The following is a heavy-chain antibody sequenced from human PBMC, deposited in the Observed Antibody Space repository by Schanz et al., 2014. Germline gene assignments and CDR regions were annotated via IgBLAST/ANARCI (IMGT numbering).Heavy chain of an antibody. Sequence: QVQLVESGGGLVKPGGSLRLSCAASGFTFRDYYMSWIRQAPRKGLEWVSDISSGSSYANYADSLKGRFTISRDNSKNALYLQMNRLRADDTADYYGARQIHYDILTVTRNWGRGTLVTVSS. V-gene: IGHV3-11*05. D-gene: IGHD3-9*01. CDR3: ARQIHYDILTVTRN. CDR2: ISSGSSYA. CDR1: GFTFRDYY. J-gene: IGHJ4*02.